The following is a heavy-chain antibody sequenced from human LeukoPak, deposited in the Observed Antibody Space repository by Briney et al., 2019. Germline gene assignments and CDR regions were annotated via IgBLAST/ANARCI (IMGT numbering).Heavy chain of an antibody. CDR3: AREMIVGASIDY. V-gene: IGHV3-21*01. Sequence: GGSLRLSCAASGFTFSSYSMNWVRQAPGKGLEWVSSISSSSGYIYYADSVKGRFTISRDNAKNSLYLQMNSLRAEDTAVYYCAREMIVGASIDYWGQGTLVTVSS. D-gene: IGHD1-26*01. J-gene: IGHJ4*02. CDR2: ISSSSGYI. CDR1: GFTFSSYS.